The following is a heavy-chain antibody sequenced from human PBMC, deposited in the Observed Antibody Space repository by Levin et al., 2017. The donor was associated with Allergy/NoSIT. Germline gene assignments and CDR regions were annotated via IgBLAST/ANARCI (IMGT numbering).Heavy chain of an antibody. CDR1: GFTFSSYS. J-gene: IGHJ6*04. V-gene: IGHV3-21*01. CDR2: ISSSSSYI. D-gene: IGHD3-10*01. Sequence: GGSLRLSCAASGFTFSSYSMNWVRQAPGKGLEWVSSISSSSSYIYYADSVKGRFTISRDNAKNSLYLQMNSLRAEDTAVYYCAMTPLEDGSGSYYLGMDVWGKGTTVTVSS. CDR3: AMTPLEDGSGSYYLGMDV.